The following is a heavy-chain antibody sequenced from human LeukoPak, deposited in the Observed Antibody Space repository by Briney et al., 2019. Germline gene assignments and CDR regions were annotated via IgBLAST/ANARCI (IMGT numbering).Heavy chain of an antibody. D-gene: IGHD2-2*01. CDR2: IIPIFGTA. J-gene: IGHJ4*02. CDR1: GGTFSSYA. Sequence: SVKVSCKASGGTFSSYAISWVRQAPGQGLEWMGGIIPIFGTANYAQKFQGRVTITTDESTSTAYMELSSLRSEDTAVYYCARGGEYGVVPAAQYDYWGQGTLVTVSS. V-gene: IGHV1-69*05. CDR3: ARGGEYGVVPAAQYDY.